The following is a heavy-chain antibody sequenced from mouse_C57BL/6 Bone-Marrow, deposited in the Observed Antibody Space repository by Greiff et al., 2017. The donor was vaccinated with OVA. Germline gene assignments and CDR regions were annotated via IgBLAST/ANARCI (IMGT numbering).Heavy chain of an antibody. CDR1: GYSITSGYY. CDR2: ISYDGSN. J-gene: IGHJ1*03. D-gene: IGHD6-1*01. Sequence: EVQLQESGPGLVKPSQSLSLTCSVTGYSITSGYYWNWIRQFPGNKLEWMGYISYDGSNNYNPSLKNRISITRDTSKNQFFLKLNSVTTEDTATYDCARDSLLRWYFDVWGTGTTVTVSS. CDR3: ARDSLLRWYFDV. V-gene: IGHV3-6*01.